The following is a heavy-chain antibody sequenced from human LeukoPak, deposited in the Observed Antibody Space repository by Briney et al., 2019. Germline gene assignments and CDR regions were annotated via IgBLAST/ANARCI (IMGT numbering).Heavy chain of an antibody. Sequence: GESLKISCEGSGYTFTSYWIAWVRQMPGKGLEWMGTIYPGDSDTRYSPSFQGQVTISADKSISTAYLQWSSLTASDTAMYYCARRYQLTQRGFDPWGQGTLVTVSS. J-gene: IGHJ5*02. D-gene: IGHD2-2*01. V-gene: IGHV5-51*01. CDR1: GYTFTSYW. CDR2: IYPGDSDT. CDR3: ARRYQLTQRGFDP.